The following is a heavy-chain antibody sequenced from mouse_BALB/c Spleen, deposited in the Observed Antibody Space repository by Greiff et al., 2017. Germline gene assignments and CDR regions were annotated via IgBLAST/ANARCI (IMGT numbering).Heavy chain of an antibody. CDR1: GFSLTSYG. V-gene: IGHV2-2*02. D-gene: IGHD1-2*01. CDR2: IWSGGST. Sequence: QVQLQQSGPGLVQPSQSLSITCTVSGFSLTSYGVHWVRQSPGKGLEWLGVIWSGGSTDYNAAFISRLSISKDNSKSQVFFKMNSLQANDTAIYYCARNGLRLPSYWYFDVWGAGTTVTVSS. CDR3: ARNGLRLPSYWYFDV. J-gene: IGHJ1*01.